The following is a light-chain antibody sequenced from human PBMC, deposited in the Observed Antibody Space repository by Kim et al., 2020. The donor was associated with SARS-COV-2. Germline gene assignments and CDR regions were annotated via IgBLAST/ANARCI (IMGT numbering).Light chain of an antibody. CDR3: QQYGSSPYT. CDR2: GAS. J-gene: IGKJ2*01. V-gene: IGKV3-20*01. CDR1: QRVSNNY. Sequence: LSPGERAPLSCRASQRVSNNYLAWYQQKPGQAPRLLIYGASTRATGIPDRFSGSGSGTDFTLTINRLEPEDFAVYYCQQYGSSPYTFGQGTKLEI.